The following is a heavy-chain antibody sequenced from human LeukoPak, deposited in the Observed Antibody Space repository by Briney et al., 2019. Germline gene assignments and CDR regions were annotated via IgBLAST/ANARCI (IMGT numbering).Heavy chain of an antibody. CDR3: ARDWALDGYAEFDY. Sequence: GGSLRLSCAASGFTFSSYAMHWVRQAPGKGLEWVAVISYDGSNKYYADSVKGRFTISRDNSKNTLYLQMNSLRAEDTAVYYCARDWALDGYAEFDYWGQGILVTVSS. CDR2: ISYDGSNK. CDR1: GFTFSSYA. V-gene: IGHV3-30-3*01. D-gene: IGHD2-2*01. J-gene: IGHJ4*02.